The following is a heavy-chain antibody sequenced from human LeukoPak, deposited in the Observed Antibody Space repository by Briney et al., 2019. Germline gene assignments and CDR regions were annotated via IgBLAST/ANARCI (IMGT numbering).Heavy chain of an antibody. CDR1: GFTFDDYA. V-gene: IGHV3-9*01. Sequence: SGRSLRLSCAASGFTFDDYAMHWVRQAPGKGLEWVSGISWNSGSIGYADSVKGRFTISRDNAKNSLYLQMNSLRAEDTALYYCAKDSGYSYGDITHFDYWGQGTLVTVSS. CDR3: AKDSGYSYGDITHFDY. CDR2: ISWNSGSI. D-gene: IGHD5-18*01. J-gene: IGHJ4*02.